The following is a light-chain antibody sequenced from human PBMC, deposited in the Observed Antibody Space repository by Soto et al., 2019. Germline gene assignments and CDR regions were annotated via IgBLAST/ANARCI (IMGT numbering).Light chain of an antibody. J-gene: IGKJ4*01. CDR1: QSVSSDY. Sequence: EIVLTQSPGTLSLSPGERATLSCRASQSVSSDYSAWYQRKPGKTPKVLIYRACSRATAIPDRFSGSGSGTDFTLTISRLEPEHFAVYYCQQYGSSPLTFGGGTKVAIK. V-gene: IGKV3-20*01. CDR3: QQYGSSPLT. CDR2: RAC.